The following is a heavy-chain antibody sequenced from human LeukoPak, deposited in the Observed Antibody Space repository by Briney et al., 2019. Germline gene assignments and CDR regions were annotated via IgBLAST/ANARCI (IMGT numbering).Heavy chain of an antibody. CDR2: ISSSGSTI. D-gene: IGHD3-22*01. Sequence: GGSLRLSCAASGFTFSSYSMNWVRQAPGKGLEWVSYISSSGSTIYYADSVKGRFTISRDNAKNSLYLQMNSLRAEDTAVYYCASTYDSSGYNPYYFDYWGQGTLVTVSS. J-gene: IGHJ4*02. CDR3: ASTYDSSGYNPYYFDY. CDR1: GFTFSSYS. V-gene: IGHV3-48*04.